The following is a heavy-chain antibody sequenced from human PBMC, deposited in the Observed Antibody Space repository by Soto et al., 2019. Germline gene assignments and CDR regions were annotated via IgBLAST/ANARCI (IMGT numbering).Heavy chain of an antibody. CDR2: IWYDGSNK. CDR3: ARDSEYSSSSRHYYYYYMDV. Sequence: GGSLRLSCAASGFTFSSYGMHWVRQAPGKGLEWVAVIWYDGSNKYYADSVKGRFTISRDNSKNTLYLQMNSLRAEDTAVYYCARDSEYSSSSRHYYYYYMDVWGKGTTVTVSS. D-gene: IGHD6-6*01. J-gene: IGHJ6*03. CDR1: GFTFSSYG. V-gene: IGHV3-33*01.